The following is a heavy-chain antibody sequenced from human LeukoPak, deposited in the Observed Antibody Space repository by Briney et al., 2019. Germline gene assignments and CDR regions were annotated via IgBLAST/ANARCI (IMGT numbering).Heavy chain of an antibody. V-gene: IGHV4-4*07. CDR1: GGSISTYY. D-gene: IGHD3-10*01. CDR2: IYTSGST. CDR3: ARDRSGADY. J-gene: IGHJ4*02. Sequence: SETLSLTCTVSGGSISTYYWSWIRQPAGKGLEWIGRIYTSGSTKYNPSLKSRDTISVGKSKNQFSLKLTSVTAADTAMYYCARDRSGADYWGQGTLVTVS.